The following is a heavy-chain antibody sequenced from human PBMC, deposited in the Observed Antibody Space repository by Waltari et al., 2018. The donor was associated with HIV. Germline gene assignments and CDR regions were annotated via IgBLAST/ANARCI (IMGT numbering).Heavy chain of an antibody. D-gene: IGHD3-3*01. Sequence: VQLQQWGTGRLMPSGTLSLTSAVYGGSFNGYYWTWIRQPPGNGVEWIGEVDYSGDTHSSPSLKGRLTISVDSSKSQFALRLTSMSTADTGLCYCARGPHTSIFGVVKCFQPLGKGTLVTVSS. CDR1: GGSFNGYY. CDR3: ARGPHTSIFGVVKCFQP. J-gene: IGHJ1*01. V-gene: IGHV4-34*02. CDR2: VDYSGDT.